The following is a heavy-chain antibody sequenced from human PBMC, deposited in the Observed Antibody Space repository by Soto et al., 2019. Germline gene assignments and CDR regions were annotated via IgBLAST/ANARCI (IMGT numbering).Heavy chain of an antibody. CDR2: DYYTGDT. Sequence: QVQLQESGPRMVKPSESLSLTCCVSGCTVASSYWWSWGRQSPGGGLVWFGNDYYTGDTRFTPSRQCWVTFSVEKSNNQSSQRLTSVTSADTVVYFCARAIVTAGGNNYFDTWGPGTKVTVSP. V-gene: IGHV4-4*02. D-gene: IGHD2-21*02. CDR3: ARAIVTAGGNNYFDT. CDR1: GCTVASSYW. J-gene: IGHJ5*01.